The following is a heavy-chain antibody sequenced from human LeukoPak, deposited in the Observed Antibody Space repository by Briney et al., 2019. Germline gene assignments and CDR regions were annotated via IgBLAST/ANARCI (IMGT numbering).Heavy chain of an antibody. CDR2: IQQDGSEK. J-gene: IGHJ4*02. V-gene: IGHV3-7*04. D-gene: IGHD5-18*01. Sequence: LPGGSLRLSCAASGFTFSDYWMSWVRQAPGKGLEWVANIQQDGSEKYYVDSVKGRFTISRDNAKKSLFLQVSSLRGEDTAVYYCARDGGFSYGIDFWGQGTLVTVSS. CDR3: ARDGGFSYGIDF. CDR1: GFTFSDYW.